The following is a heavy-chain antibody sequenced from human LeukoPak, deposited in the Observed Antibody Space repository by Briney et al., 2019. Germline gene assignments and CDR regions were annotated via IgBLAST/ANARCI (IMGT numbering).Heavy chain of an antibody. V-gene: IGHV3-23*01. J-gene: IGHJ4*02. CDR1: GFIFSTYA. Sequence: GGSLRLSCATSGFIFSTYALSWVRQAPGKGLEWASSISGSGGSTYHADSVKGRFTIPRDSSKNTLYLQMNSLRAEDTAVFYCAKYPASGGYFDYWGQGTLVTVSS. D-gene: IGHD6-13*01. CDR3: AKYPASGGYFDY. CDR2: ISGSGGST.